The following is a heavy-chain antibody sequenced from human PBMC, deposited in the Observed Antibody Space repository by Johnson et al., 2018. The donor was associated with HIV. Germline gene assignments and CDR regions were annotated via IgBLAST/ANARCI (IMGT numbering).Heavy chain of an antibody. V-gene: IGHV3-20*04. CDR2: INWNGGST. J-gene: IGHJ3*02. D-gene: IGHD3-10*01. Sequence: VQLVESGGGVVQPGRSLRLSCAASGFTFRNYGMHWVRQAPGKGLEWVSGINWNGGSTGYADSVKGRFTISRDNVKNSLYLEMNSLRAEDTAVNYCARLEDRGRGAFDIWGQGTMVTVSS. CDR3: ARLEDRGRGAFDI. CDR1: GFTFRNYG.